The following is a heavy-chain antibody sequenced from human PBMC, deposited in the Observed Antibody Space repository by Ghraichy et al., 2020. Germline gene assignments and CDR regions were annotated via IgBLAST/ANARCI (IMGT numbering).Heavy chain of an antibody. V-gene: IGHV4-34*01. J-gene: IGHJ3*02. CDR1: GGSFSGYY. CDR2: INHSGST. D-gene: IGHD5-12*01. Sequence: SETLSLTCAVYGGSFSGYYWSWIRQPPGKGLEWIGEINHSGSTNYNPSLKSRVTISVATSKNQFSLKLSSVTAADTAVYYCARVDIVATINDAFDIWGQGTMVTVSS. CDR3: ARVDIVATINDAFDI.